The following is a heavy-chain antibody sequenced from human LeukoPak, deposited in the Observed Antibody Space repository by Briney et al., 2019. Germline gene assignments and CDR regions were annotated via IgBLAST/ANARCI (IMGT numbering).Heavy chain of an antibody. CDR1: GGSISSGGYY. V-gene: IGHV4-31*03. Sequence: PSETLSLTCTVSGGSISSGGYYWSWIRQHPGKGLEWIGYIYYSGSTYYNPSLRSRVTISVDTSKNQFSLKLSSVTAADTAVYYCARHASYYDSSGYHSFDYWGQGTLVTVSS. CDR2: IYYSGST. J-gene: IGHJ4*02. D-gene: IGHD3-22*01. CDR3: ARHASYYDSSGYHSFDY.